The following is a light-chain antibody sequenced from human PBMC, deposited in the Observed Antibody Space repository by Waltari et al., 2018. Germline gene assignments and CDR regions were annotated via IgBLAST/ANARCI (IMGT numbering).Light chain of an antibody. Sequence: DIQMTQSPSSVSASVGDTVTITCRASQGISIWLAWYQQKPGRIPNLLIYAASSLECGVPSRFSGSGSGTDFTLTITNLQPEDFATYYCQQANSFPFTFGGGTKVEI. CDR2: AAS. V-gene: IGKV1D-12*01. CDR1: QGISIW. CDR3: QQANSFPFT. J-gene: IGKJ4*01.